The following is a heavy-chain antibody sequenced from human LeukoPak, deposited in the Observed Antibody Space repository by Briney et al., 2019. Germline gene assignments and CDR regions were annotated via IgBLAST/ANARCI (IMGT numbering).Heavy chain of an antibody. CDR1: GGSFSGYY. V-gene: IGHV4-34*01. D-gene: IGHD2-15*01. CDR3: AGGVVVVAVWFDP. CDR2: INHSGST. Sequence: SETLSLTCAVYGGSFSGYYWSWIRQPPGKGLEWIGEINHSGSTNYNPSLKSRVTISVDTSKNQFSLKLSSVTAADTAVYYCAGGVVVVAVWFDPWGQGTLVTVSS. J-gene: IGHJ5*02.